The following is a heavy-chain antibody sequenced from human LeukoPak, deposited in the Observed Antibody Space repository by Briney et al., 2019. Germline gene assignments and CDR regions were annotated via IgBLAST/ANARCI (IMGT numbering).Heavy chain of an antibody. Sequence: GGSLRLSCSASGFTFSTYWMSWVRQAPGKGLEWVANIKQDGSEKFYVDSVKGRFTISRDNAKNSLYLQMNSLRAEDTAVYCCARDRHDYTHYFDYWGQGTLVTVSS. V-gene: IGHV3-7*01. D-gene: IGHD4-11*01. CDR1: GFTFSTYW. CDR2: IKQDGSEK. J-gene: IGHJ4*02. CDR3: ARDRHDYTHYFDY.